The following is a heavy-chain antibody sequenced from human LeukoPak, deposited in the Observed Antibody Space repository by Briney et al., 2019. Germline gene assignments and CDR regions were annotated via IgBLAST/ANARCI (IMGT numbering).Heavy chain of an antibody. CDR1: GGSISSGGYY. CDR3: ARVGDSSGYYYYFDY. Sequence: SETLSLTCTASGGSISSGGYYWSWIRQHPGKGLEWIGYIYYSGSTYYNPSLKSRVTISVDTSKNQFSLKLSSVTAADTAVYYCARVGDSSGYYYYFDYWGQGTLVTVSS. D-gene: IGHD3-22*01. J-gene: IGHJ4*02. CDR2: IYYSGST. V-gene: IGHV4-31*03.